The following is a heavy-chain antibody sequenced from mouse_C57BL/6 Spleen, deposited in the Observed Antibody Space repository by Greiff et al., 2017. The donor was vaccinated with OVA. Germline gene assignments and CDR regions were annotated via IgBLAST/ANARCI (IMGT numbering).Heavy chain of an antibody. CDR2: ISTYYGDA. D-gene: IGHD1-1*01. Sequence: QVQLKQSGPELVRPGVSVKISCKGSGYTFTDYAMHWVKQSHAKSLEWIGVISTYYGDASYNQKFKDKATMTVDKSSSTAYMELARLTSEDSAVYYWARRGITTVVATRWYFDVWGTGTTVTVSS. CDR1: GYTFTDYA. CDR3: ARRGITTVVATRWYFDV. J-gene: IGHJ1*03. V-gene: IGHV1-67*01.